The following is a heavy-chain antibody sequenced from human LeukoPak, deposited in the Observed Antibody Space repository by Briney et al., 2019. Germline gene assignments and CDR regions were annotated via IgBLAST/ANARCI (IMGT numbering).Heavy chain of an antibody. D-gene: IGHD3-22*01. CDR1: GGSISSYY. V-gene: IGHV4-59*01. J-gene: IGHJ4*02. Sequence: PSETLSLTCTVSGGSISSYYWSWIRQPPGKGLKWIGYIYYSGSTNYNPSLKSRVTISVDTSKNQFSLKLSSVTAADTAVYYCARVYDSSGSPFDYWGQGTLVTVSS. CDR3: ARVYDSSGSPFDY. CDR2: IYYSGST.